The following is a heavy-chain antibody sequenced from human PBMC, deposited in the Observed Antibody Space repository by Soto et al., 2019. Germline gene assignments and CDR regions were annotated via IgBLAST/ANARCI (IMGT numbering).Heavy chain of an antibody. Sequence: GASVKVSCKASGYTFTSYGISWVRQAPGQGLEWMGWISAYNGNTNYAQKLQGRVTMTTDTSTSTAYMELRSLRSDDTAVYYCARVISVGMTTVTTDLDYWGQGTLVTVSS. V-gene: IGHV1-18*01. CDR1: GYTFTSYG. D-gene: IGHD4-17*01. J-gene: IGHJ4*02. CDR2: ISAYNGNT. CDR3: ARVISVGMTTVTTDLDY.